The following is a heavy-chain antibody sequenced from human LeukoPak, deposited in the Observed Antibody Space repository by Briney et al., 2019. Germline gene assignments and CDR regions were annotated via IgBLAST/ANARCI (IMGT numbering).Heavy chain of an antibody. J-gene: IGHJ4*02. D-gene: IGHD5-12*01. V-gene: IGHV3-48*01. CDR2: ISSSSSII. CDR1: GFTFSSYT. Sequence: GGSLRLSCAASGFTFSSYTMSWVRQAPGKGLEGVSYISSSSSIIYYADSVKGRFTISRDNAKNSLYLQMNSLRVEDTAVYYCARDGSNFDYWGQGTVVTVSS. CDR3: ARDGSNFDY.